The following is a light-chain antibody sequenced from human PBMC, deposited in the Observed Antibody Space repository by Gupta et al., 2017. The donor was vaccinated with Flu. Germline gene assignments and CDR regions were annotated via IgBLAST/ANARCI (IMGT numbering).Light chain of an antibody. CDR3: QLYGSSPLFT. J-gene: IGKJ3*01. CDR2: CAS. Sequence: RASRSSIASMTVNNTFFAWYQQKPGQAPRLLIFCASNRATGIPDRFSGSGSGTDFTLTITKVDPEDAAVYYCQLYGSSPLFTFGPGTKVDI. CDR1: MTVNNTF. V-gene: IGKV3-20*01.